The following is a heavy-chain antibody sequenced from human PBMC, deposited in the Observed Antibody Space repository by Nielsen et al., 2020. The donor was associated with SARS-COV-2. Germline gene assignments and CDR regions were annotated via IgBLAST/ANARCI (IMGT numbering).Heavy chain of an antibody. Sequence: GESLKISCAASGFTFSDYYMSWIRQAPGKGLEWVSYISSSSSYTYYADSVKGRFTISRDNSKNTLYLQMSSLRAEDTAVYYCVKGGVVVVAATVLAFDIWGQGTMVTVSS. D-gene: IGHD2-15*01. J-gene: IGHJ3*02. CDR2: ISSSSSYT. CDR1: GFTFSDYY. CDR3: VKGGVVVVAATVLAFDI. V-gene: IGHV3-11*06.